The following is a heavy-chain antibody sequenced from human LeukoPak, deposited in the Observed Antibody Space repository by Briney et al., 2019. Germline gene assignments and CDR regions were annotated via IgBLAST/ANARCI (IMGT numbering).Heavy chain of an antibody. Sequence: GGSLRLSCAASGFTFSSYAMSWVRQAPGKGLEWVSAISGSGGSTYYADSVKGRFTISRDNSKNTLYLQMNSLRAEDTAVYYCARGKSRAQQLVSNWFDPWGQGTLVTVSS. J-gene: IGHJ5*02. CDR1: GFTFSSYA. D-gene: IGHD6-13*01. V-gene: IGHV3-23*01. CDR3: ARGKSRAQQLVSNWFDP. CDR2: ISGSGGST.